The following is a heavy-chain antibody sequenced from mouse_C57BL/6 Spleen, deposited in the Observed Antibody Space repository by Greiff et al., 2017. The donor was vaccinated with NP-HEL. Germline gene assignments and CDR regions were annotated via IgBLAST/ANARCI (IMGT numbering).Heavy chain of an antibody. CDR1: GYTFTDYN. J-gene: IGHJ4*01. D-gene: IGHD1-1*01. CDR2: INPNNGGT. CDR3: ARSEGFITTAMDY. Sequence: EVQLVESGPELVKPGASVKMSCKASGYTFTDYNMHWVKQSHGKSLEWIGYINPNNGGTSYNQKFKGKATLTVNKSSSTAYMELRSLTSEDSAVYYCARSEGFITTAMDYWGQGTSVTVSS. V-gene: IGHV1-22*01.